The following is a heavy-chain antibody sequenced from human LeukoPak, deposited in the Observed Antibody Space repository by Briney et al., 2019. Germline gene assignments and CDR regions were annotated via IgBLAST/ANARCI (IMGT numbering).Heavy chain of an antibody. CDR3: ARASDPWLQLT. D-gene: IGHD5-24*01. CDR2: ISSSSSYT. Sequence: GGSLRLSCAASGFTFSDYYMSWIRQAPGKGLEWVSYISSSSSYTNYADSVKGRFTISRDNAQTSLYLQMNSLRAEDTAVYYCARASDPWLQLTWGQGTLVTVSS. CDR1: GFTFSDYY. V-gene: IGHV3-11*05. J-gene: IGHJ5*02.